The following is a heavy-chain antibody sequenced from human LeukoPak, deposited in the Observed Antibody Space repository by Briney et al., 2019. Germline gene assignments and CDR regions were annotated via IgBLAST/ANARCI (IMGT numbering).Heavy chain of an antibody. J-gene: IGHJ4*02. CDR2: IYTSGST. Sequence: SETLSLTCTVSGGSISSYYWSWVRQPPGKGLEWIGYIYTSGSTNYNPSLKSRVTISVDTSKNQFSLKLSSVAAADTAVYYCARYRDFATLDYWGQGTLVTVSS. V-gene: IGHV4-4*09. CDR1: GGSISSYY. D-gene: IGHD3-16*02. CDR3: ARYRDFATLDY.